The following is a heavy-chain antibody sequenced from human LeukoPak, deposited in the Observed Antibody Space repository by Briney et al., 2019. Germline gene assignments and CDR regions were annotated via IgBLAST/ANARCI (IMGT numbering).Heavy chain of an antibody. Sequence: AAVKVSCKTSGYTFTDYYIHWVRQAPGQGLEWMGWINPNSGETNSAQKFQGRVTMTGDTSISTAYMELRRVTSDDTAVYYCARDRDYSNTERGFDYWGQGTLVTVSS. CDR2: INPNSGET. J-gene: IGHJ4*02. D-gene: IGHD4-11*01. CDR1: GYTFTDYY. CDR3: ARDRDYSNTERGFDY. V-gene: IGHV1-2*02.